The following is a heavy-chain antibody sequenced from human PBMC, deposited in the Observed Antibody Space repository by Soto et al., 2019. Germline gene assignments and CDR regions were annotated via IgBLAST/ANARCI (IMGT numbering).Heavy chain of an antibody. J-gene: IGHJ3*02. CDR3: AKDWGYYDTLTGYYIRRFNAFDI. D-gene: IGHD3-9*01. Sequence: VGSLRLSCAASGFTFSTYWMSWVRQAPGKGLEWVANIKQDGSKKHYVDAVKGRFTISRDSSKNTLYLQMNSLRAEDTAVYYCAKDWGYYDTLTGYYIRRFNAFDIWGQGTMVTVSS. CDR2: IKQDGSKK. CDR1: GFTFSTYW. V-gene: IGHV3-7*01.